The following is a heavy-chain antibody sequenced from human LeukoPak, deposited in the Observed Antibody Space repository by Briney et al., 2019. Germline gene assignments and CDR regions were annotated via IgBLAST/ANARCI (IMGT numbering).Heavy chain of an antibody. CDR3: AGSLSSATPFDY. J-gene: IGHJ4*02. D-gene: IGHD6-25*01. CDR1: GGSISSYY. V-gene: IGHV4-4*07. CDR2: IYTSGST. Sequence: PSETLSLTCTVSGGSISSYYWSWIRQPAGKGLEWIGRIYTSGSTNYNPSLKSRVTMSVDTSKNQFSLKLSSVTAADTGVYYCAGSLSSATPFDYWGQGTLVTVSS.